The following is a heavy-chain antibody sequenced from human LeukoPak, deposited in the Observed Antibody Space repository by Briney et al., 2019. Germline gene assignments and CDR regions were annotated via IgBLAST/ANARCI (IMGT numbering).Heavy chain of an antibody. V-gene: IGHV3-21*01. J-gene: IGHJ5*02. Sequence: GGSLRLSCAASGFTFSSYSMNWVRQAPGKGLEWVSSISSSSSYIYYADSVKGRFTISRDNAKNSLYLQMNSLRAEDTAVYYCVRDGINAEFDPWGQGTLVTVSS. CDR1: GFTFSSYS. CDR2: ISSSSSYI. CDR3: VRDGINAEFDP.